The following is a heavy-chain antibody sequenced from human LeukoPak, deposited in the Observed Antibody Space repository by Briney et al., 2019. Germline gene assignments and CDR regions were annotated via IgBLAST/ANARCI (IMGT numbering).Heavy chain of an antibody. J-gene: IGHJ5*02. CDR2: TYYRSKWYY. CDR1: GDSVSSNSAA. V-gene: IGHV6-1*01. Sequence: SQTLSLTCAISGDSVSSNSAAWNWMRQSPSSGLEWLGRTYYRSKWYYDYVVSLKSRITIIPDTSKNQFSLQLSSVTPEDTAVYYCAGGTYSGYDSWGQGTLVTVSS. CDR3: AGGTYSGYDS. D-gene: IGHD5-12*01.